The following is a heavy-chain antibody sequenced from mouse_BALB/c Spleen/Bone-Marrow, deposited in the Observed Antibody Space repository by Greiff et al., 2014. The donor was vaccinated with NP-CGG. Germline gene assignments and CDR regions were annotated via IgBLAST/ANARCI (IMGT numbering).Heavy chain of an antibody. J-gene: IGHJ3*01. CDR3: ASYYYGSSSFAY. Sequence: VQLQQSGAELVKPGASLKLSCTASGFNIKDTYMHWVKQRPEQGLEWIGRIDPANGNTKYDPKFQGKATITADTSSNTAYLQLSSLTSEDTAVYYCASYYYGSSSFAYWGQGTLVTVSA. V-gene: IGHV14-3*02. CDR2: IDPANGNT. D-gene: IGHD1-1*01. CDR1: GFNIKDTY.